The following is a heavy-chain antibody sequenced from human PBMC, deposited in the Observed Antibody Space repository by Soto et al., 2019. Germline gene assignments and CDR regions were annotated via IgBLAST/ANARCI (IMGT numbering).Heavy chain of an antibody. D-gene: IGHD2-2*01. Sequence: EVQLVESGGGLVQPGRSLRLSCAASGFTFDDYAIHWVRQAPGKGLEWVSGISWNSGTIGYADSVKGRFSISRDNAKNSLYLQMNSLRAEDTALYYCATGGGYCSGTRYYDYFDYWGQGTLVTVSS. CDR1: GFTFDDYA. J-gene: IGHJ4*02. CDR3: ATGGGYCSGTRYYDYFDY. CDR2: ISWNSGTI. V-gene: IGHV3-9*01.